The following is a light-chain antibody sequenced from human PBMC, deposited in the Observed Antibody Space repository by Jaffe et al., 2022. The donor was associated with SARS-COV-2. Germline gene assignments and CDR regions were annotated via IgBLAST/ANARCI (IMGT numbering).Light chain of an antibody. CDR1: QSVSSW. CDR3: QQYNSYLLT. Sequence: DIQMTQSPSTLSASVGDRVTITCRASQSVSSWLAWYQQKPGKAPKLLIYKASTLESGVPSRFSGSGSGTEFTLTISSLQPDDFATYYCQQYNSYLLTFGGGTRVEI. V-gene: IGKV1-5*03. J-gene: IGKJ4*01. CDR2: KAS.